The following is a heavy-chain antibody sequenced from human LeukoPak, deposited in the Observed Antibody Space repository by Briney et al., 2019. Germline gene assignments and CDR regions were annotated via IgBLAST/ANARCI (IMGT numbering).Heavy chain of an antibody. CDR3: ARESYIYGSGSHDAFDI. V-gene: IGHV4-4*07. CDR1: GGSISSYY. J-gene: IGHJ3*02. Sequence: SETLSLTCTVSGGSISSYYWSWIRQPAGKGLEGIGRIYTSGSTNYNPSLKSRVTMSVDTSKNQFSLKLSSVTAADTAVYYCARESYIYGSGSHDAFDIWGQGTMVTVSS. CDR2: IYTSGST. D-gene: IGHD3-10*01.